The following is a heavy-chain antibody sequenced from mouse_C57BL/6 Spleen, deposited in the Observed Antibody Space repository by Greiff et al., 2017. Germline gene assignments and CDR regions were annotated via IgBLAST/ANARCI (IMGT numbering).Heavy chain of an antibody. Sequence: EVNVVESGGDLVKPGGSLKLSCAASGFTFSSYGMSWVRQTPDKRLEWVATISSGGSYTYYPDSVKGRFTISRDNAKNTLYLQMSSLKSEDTAMYYCARHEDYGNFAYWGQGTLVTVSA. J-gene: IGHJ3*01. CDR2: ISSGGSYT. V-gene: IGHV5-6*01. D-gene: IGHD1-1*01. CDR3: ARHEDYGNFAY. CDR1: GFTFSSYG.